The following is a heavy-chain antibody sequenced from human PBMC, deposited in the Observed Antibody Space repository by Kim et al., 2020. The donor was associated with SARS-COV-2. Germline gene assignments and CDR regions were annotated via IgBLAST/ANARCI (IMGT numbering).Heavy chain of an antibody. J-gene: IGHJ4*01. CDR1: GGSISSSTYY. Sequence: SETLSLTCTVSGGSISSSTYYWGWIRQPPGKGLEWIATIYYSGRTFYTPSLKSRVTISVDTSKDQFSLKLSSVTAADTAVYYCARVGYRNGYPTYVAYWG. CDR3: ARVGYRNGYPTYVAY. D-gene: IGHD5-18*01. CDR2: IYYSGRT. V-gene: IGHV4-39*01.